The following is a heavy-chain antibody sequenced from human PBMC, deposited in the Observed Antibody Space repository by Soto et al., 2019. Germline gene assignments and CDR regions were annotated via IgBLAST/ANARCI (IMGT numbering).Heavy chain of an antibody. V-gene: IGHV1-69*13. J-gene: IGHJ4*02. CDR2: IIPIFGTA. Sequence: ASVKVSCKASGGTFSSYAISWVRQAPGQGLEWMGGIIPIFGTANYAQKFQGRVTITADESTSTAYMELSSLRSEDTAVYYCARGRSTVTTFFYYFDYWGQGTLVTVSS. CDR3: ARGRSTVTTFFYYFDY. D-gene: IGHD4-17*01. CDR1: GGTFSSYA.